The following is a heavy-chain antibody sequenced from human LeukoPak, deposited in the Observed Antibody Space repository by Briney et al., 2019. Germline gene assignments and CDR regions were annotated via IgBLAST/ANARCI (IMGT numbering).Heavy chain of an antibody. CDR2: INHSGST. Sequence: PSETLSLTCTVSGGSISSSYWNWIRQPPGKGLEWIGEINHSGSTNYNPSLKGRVTISVDTSKNQFSLKLSSVTAADTAVYYCARVVVVAATHLDYWGQGTLVTVSS. CDR3: ARVVVVAATHLDY. D-gene: IGHD2-15*01. CDR1: GGSISSSY. V-gene: IGHV4-34*01. J-gene: IGHJ4*02.